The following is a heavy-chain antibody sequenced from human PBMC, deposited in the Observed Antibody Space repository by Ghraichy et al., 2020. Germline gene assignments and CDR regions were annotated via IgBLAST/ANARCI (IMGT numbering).Heavy chain of an antibody. CDR1: GFTFSSYE. CDR3: VPDVVIVPVAFDY. V-gene: IGHV3-64D*06. Sequence: GGSLRLSCSASGFTFSSYEMHWVRQAPGKGLEYVSAISSNGGSTYYVASVKGRFTISRDNSKNTLYLQMTSLKPEDTAVYYCVPDVVIVPVAFDYWGQGTLVTVSS. J-gene: IGHJ4*02. CDR2: ISSNGGST. D-gene: IGHD2-2*01.